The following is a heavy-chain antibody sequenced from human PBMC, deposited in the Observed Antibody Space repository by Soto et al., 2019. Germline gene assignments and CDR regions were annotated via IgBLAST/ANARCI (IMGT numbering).Heavy chain of an antibody. D-gene: IGHD4-17*01. CDR1: GGSVSDKTYY. Sequence: SETLSLTXSVSGGSVSDKTYYWSWIRQPPGKRLEWIAYVYHSGTTNYNPSLKSRVTISVDLSKNRFSLRLSSVTTADTALYYCARTTAVPNTLRSRYFFDYWRQGTLVTVSS. CDR2: VYHSGTT. V-gene: IGHV4-61*01. J-gene: IGHJ4*02. CDR3: ARTTAVPNTLRSRYFFDY.